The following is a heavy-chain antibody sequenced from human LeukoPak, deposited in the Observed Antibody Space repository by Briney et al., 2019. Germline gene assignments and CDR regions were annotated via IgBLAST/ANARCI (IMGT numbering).Heavy chain of an antibody. CDR3: ARLRPYCSSTSCYYYYYYMDV. Sequence: SETLFLTCAVYGGSFSGYYWSWIRQPPGKGLEWIGEINHSGSTNYNPSLKSRVTISVDTSKNQFSLKLSSVTAADTAVYYCARLRPYCSSTSCYYYYYYMDVWGKGTTVTISS. CDR2: INHSGST. J-gene: IGHJ6*03. CDR1: GGSFSGYY. D-gene: IGHD2-2*01. V-gene: IGHV4-34*01.